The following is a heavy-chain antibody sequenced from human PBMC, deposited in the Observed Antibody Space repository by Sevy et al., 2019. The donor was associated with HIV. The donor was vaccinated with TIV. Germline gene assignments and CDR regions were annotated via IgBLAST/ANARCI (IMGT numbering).Heavy chain of an antibody. D-gene: IGHD5-18*01. J-gene: IGHJ4*02. CDR2: INPNSGGT. Sequence: ASVKVSCKASGYTFTGYYMHWVQQAPGQGLEWMGRINPNSGGTNYAQKFQGRVTMTRDTSISTAYMELSRLRSDDTAVYYCARVAGDTAMAHYWGQGTLVTVSS. CDR1: GYTFTGYY. CDR3: ARVAGDTAMAHY. V-gene: IGHV1-2*06.